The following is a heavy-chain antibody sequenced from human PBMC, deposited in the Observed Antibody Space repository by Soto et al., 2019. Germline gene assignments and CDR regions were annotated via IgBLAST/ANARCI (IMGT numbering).Heavy chain of an antibody. V-gene: IGHV3-23*01. CDR3: AKAKNDYNWDNRPPFGY. CDR2: ISANDVGT. Sequence: PGGSLRLSCEASGFTLRNYAMTWVRQAPGKGLEWVSLISANDVGTYYAESVKTRFTISTDQSQNTVYLQMDSLRADDTAIYYCAKAKNDYNWDNRPPFGYLGQGALVTVSS. D-gene: IGHD1-20*01. CDR1: GFTLRNYA. J-gene: IGHJ4*02.